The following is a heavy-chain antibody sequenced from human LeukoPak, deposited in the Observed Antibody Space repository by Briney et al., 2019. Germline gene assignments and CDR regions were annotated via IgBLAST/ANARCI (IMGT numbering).Heavy chain of an antibody. D-gene: IGHD3-10*01. V-gene: IGHV3-33*01. Sequence: GGSLRLSCAASGFTFSSYGMHWVRQAPGKGLEWVAVIWYDGSNKYYADSVEGRFTISRDNSKNTLYLQMNSLRAEDTAVYYCARRGSGRYYFDYWGQGTLVTVSS. CDR1: GFTFSSYG. CDR3: ARRGSGRYYFDY. CDR2: IWYDGSNK. J-gene: IGHJ4*02.